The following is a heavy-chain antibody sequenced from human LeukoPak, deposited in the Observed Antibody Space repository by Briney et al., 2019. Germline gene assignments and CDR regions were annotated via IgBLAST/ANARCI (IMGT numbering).Heavy chain of an antibody. CDR3: ARDCSSTSCLADV. CDR2: IIPIFGTA. D-gene: IGHD2-2*01. Sequence: SVKVSCKASGGTFSSYAISWVRQAPGQGLEWMGGIIPIFGTANYAQKFQGRVTMTTDTSTSTAYMELRSLRSDDTAVYYCARDCSSTSCLADVWGQGTTVTVSS. CDR1: GGTFSSYA. V-gene: IGHV1-69*05. J-gene: IGHJ6*02.